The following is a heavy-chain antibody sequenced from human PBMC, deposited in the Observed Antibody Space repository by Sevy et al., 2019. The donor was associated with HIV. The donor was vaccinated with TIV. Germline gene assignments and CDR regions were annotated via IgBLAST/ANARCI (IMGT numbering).Heavy chain of an antibody. D-gene: IGHD2-21*02. J-gene: IGHJ6*02. CDR3: AKDINRGWDDVNCYSYYYYFYGLDV. CDR2: ISWNSRNI. V-gene: IGHV3-9*01. Sequence: GGSLRLSCAASGFPFNDHAMHWVRQVPGKGLEWVSGISWNSRNIGYGDSVKGRFTISRDNARDFVYLEMNSLGPEDTAYYYCAKDINRGWDDVNCYSYYYYFYGLDVWGQGTTVTVSS. CDR1: GFPFNDHA.